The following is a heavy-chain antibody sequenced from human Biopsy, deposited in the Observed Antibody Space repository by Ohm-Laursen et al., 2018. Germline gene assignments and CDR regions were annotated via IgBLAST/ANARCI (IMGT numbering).Heavy chain of an antibody. Sequence: SDTLSLTCTVSGDSISSYYWSWIRQPPGKGLEWIGQINQSGETKYNPSLQSRVTISAVVSKNQFSLKLRSLTAADTAIYYCGNEVYGRDYWGQGARVTVSS. D-gene: IGHD4-17*01. CDR1: GDSISSYY. J-gene: IGHJ4*02. CDR2: INQSGET. V-gene: IGHV4-34*01. CDR3: GNEVYGRDY.